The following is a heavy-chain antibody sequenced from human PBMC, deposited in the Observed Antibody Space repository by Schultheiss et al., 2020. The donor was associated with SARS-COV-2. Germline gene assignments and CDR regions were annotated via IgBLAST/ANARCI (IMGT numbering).Heavy chain of an antibody. J-gene: IGHJ4*02. CDR1: GGSISGYY. CDR2: IYYSGST. D-gene: IGHD3-10*01. V-gene: IGHV4-59*01. CDR3: ARKIYGSGSYYDY. Sequence: SETLSLTCTVSGGSISGYYWNWIRQPPGKGLEWIAYIYYSGSTNYNPSLKSRVTISVDTSNNQFSLKLSSVTAADTAVYYCARKIYGSGSYYDYWGQGTLVTVSS.